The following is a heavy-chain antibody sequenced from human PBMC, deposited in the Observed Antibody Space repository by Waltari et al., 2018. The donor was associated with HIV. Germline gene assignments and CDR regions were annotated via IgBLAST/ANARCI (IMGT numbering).Heavy chain of an antibody. V-gene: IGHV1-69*01. CDR1: GGTFTNYA. J-gene: IGHJ3*02. D-gene: IGHD2-2*02. Sequence: QVQLVQSGAEVKKPGSSMKVSCKASGGTFTNYAINWVRQGLGQGLEWMGGIIPIFRTTDYAQRFQGRVTITADESSSTAYLELSSLRSEDTAVYYCATSPAAIDSYPFHMWGQGTMVTVSS. CDR3: ATSPAAIDSYPFHM. CDR2: IIPIFRTT.